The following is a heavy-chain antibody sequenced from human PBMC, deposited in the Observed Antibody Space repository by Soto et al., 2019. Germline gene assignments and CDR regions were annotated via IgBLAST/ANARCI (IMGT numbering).Heavy chain of an antibody. J-gene: IGHJ6*02. V-gene: IGHV1-69*13. Sequence: SVKVSCKASRVAFSKFIVAWVRQAPGLGLEWVGGIIPIFGTANYAQKFQGRVTITADESTSTSYMEVNNLRSEDTAVYYCAKVRYSSPMGYYYGMDVWGQGTTVTVS. CDR3: AKVRYSSPMGYYYGMDV. D-gene: IGHD6-19*01. CDR2: IIPIFGTA. CDR1: RVAFSKFI.